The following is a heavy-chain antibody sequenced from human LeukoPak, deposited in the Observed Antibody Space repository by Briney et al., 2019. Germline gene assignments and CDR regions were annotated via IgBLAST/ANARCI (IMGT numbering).Heavy chain of an antibody. V-gene: IGHV4-59*01. J-gene: IGHJ4*02. CDR2: IYYSGNT. CDR1: GGSISSSY. D-gene: IGHD6-6*01. CDR3: AREGIYSSSSYFDY. Sequence: PSETLSLSCTVSGGSISSSYWSWIRQPPGKVLEWIRYIYYSGNTNYNPSLKSRVTMSLDTPKNQFSLTLSSVTAADTAVYYCAREGIYSSSSYFDYWGQGILVTVSS.